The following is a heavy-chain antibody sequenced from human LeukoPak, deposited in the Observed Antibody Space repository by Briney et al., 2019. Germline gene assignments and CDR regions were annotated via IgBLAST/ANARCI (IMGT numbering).Heavy chain of an antibody. Sequence: PSETLSLTCAVYGGSFSGYYWSWIRQPPRKGLEWIGEINHSGSTNYNPSLKSRVTISVDTSKNQFSLKLSSVTAADTAVYYCARYDFWSGVPFDYWGQGTLVTVSS. CDR3: ARYDFWSGVPFDY. D-gene: IGHD3-3*01. V-gene: IGHV4-34*01. CDR2: INHSGST. CDR1: GGSFSGYY. J-gene: IGHJ4*02.